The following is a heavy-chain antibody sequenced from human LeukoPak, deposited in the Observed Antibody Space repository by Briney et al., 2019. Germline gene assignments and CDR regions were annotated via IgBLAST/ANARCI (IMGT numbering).Heavy chain of an antibody. V-gene: IGHV3-23*01. CDR1: GFTFSDYA. Sequence: GGSLRLSCVASGFTFSDYAMNWVRQVPGKGLEWVSRISDSGSSTYYADSVKGRFTISRDNSKNTLYLQMNSLRAEDTAVYYCAKTAMIKIIMTTYPKGLNYWGQGTLVTVSS. CDR3: AKTAMIKIIMTTYPKGLNY. D-gene: IGHD3-16*01. J-gene: IGHJ4*02. CDR2: ISDSGSST.